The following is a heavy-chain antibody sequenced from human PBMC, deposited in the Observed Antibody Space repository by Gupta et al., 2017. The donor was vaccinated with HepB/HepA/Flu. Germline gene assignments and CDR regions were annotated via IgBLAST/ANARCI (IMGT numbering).Heavy chain of an antibody. J-gene: IGHJ3*01. Sequence: EVHLVESGGGVIQLGGSLSSSCAGSGSTLGDYAMHWVRQAPGKGLEWVSLISEDDGSTYYADSVKGRFTISRDNSRNSLFLQMNTLRSEDTALYYCVKDLGARVEGDAFDLWGQGTMVTVSS. CDR2: ISEDDGST. V-gene: IGHV3-43*02. CDR1: GSTLGDYA. CDR3: VKDLGARVEGDAFDL. D-gene: IGHD3-16*01.